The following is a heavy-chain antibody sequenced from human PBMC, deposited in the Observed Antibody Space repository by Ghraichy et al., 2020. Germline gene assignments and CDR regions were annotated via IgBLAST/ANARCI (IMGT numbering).Heavy chain of an antibody. CDR1: GFTFSSYS. J-gene: IGHJ4*02. Sequence: GGSLRLSCAASGFTFSSYSMNWVRQAPGKGLEWVSYISSSSSTIYYADSVKGRFTISRDNAKNSLYLQMNSLRAEDTAVYYCARDQEYYYGSGSYQGPTGDYWGQGTLVTVSS. V-gene: IGHV3-48*01. CDR3: ARDQEYYYGSGSYQGPTGDY. CDR2: ISSSSSTI. D-gene: IGHD3-10*01.